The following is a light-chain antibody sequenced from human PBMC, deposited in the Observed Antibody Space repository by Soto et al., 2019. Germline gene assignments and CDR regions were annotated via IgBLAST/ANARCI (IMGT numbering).Light chain of an antibody. J-gene: IGKJ1*01. Sequence: EIVMTQSPATLSVSPGERATLSCRASQSVSSSYLAWYQQKPGQAPRLLIYDASNRATGIPARFSGSGSGTDFTLTISRLEPEDFAVYYCQQYGSSPRTFGQGTKVDIK. CDR2: DAS. CDR1: QSVSSSY. V-gene: IGKV3-20*01. CDR3: QQYGSSPRT.